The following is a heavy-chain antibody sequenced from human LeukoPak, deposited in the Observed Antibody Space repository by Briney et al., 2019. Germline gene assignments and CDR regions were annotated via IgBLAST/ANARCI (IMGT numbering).Heavy chain of an antibody. CDR1: GYSISSSC. CDR2: IYPGDSDT. V-gene: IGHV5-51*01. CDR3: ARLPIFGVATIREGALDI. Sequence: GESLKISCKGSGYSISSSCIGWVRQLPGKGLEWMGIIYPGDSDTRYSPSFQGKVTISADKSIITAYLQWSSLKASDTAMYYCARLPIFGVATIREGALDIWGQGTVVTVSS. J-gene: IGHJ3*02. D-gene: IGHD3-3*01.